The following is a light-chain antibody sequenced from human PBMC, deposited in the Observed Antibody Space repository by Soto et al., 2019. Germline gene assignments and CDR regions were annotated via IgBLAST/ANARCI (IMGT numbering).Light chain of an antibody. CDR3: QQFGSSPLYT. Sequence: EIVLTQSPGTLSLSPGERVTLSCRASQSVSSTYLAWYQQKPGQAPRLLIYGASSRATGIPDRFSGSGSGTDFTLTSSRLEPEDCAVYYWQQFGSSPLYTFGQGTKLEIK. CDR1: QSVSSTY. J-gene: IGKJ2*01. V-gene: IGKV3-20*01. CDR2: GAS.